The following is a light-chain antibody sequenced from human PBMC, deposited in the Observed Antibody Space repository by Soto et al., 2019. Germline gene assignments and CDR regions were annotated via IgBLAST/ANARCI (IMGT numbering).Light chain of an antibody. Sequence: QSALTQPASVSGSPGQSITISCTGTSSGVGDYNFVSWYQLPPGKAPKLIIYDVSNRPSGVSYRFSGSKSGNTASLTISGLQAEDEADYYCSSYTSSSTYVVFGGGTKLTVL. CDR2: DVS. CDR1: SSGVGDYNF. V-gene: IGLV2-14*01. CDR3: SSYTSSSTYVV. J-gene: IGLJ2*01.